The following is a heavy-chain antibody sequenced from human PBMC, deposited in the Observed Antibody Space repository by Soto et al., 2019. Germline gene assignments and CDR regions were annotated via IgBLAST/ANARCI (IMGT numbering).Heavy chain of an antibody. CDR2: INPNSGGT. J-gene: IGHJ6*02. Sequence: ASVKVSCKASGYTFTGYYMHWVRQAPGQGLEWMGWINPNSGGTNYAQKFQGRVTMTRDTSISTAYMELSRLRSDDTAVYYCARSFQDFWSGRGIRYYYGTDVWGQGTTVTVSS. CDR1: GYTFTGYY. D-gene: IGHD3-3*01. CDR3: ARSFQDFWSGRGIRYYYGTDV. V-gene: IGHV1-2*02.